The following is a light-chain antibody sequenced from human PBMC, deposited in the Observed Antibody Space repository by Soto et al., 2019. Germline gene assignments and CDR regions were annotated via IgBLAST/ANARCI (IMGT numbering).Light chain of an antibody. Sequence: DIVLTQSPGTLSLSPGERTTLSFRASQSISRYLAWYQQKPGQGPRLLIYGASSRATGIPDRFSGSGSGTDFTLTISRLEPEDFAVYYCQQYGSSPWTFGQGTKVDIK. V-gene: IGKV3-20*01. CDR3: QQYGSSPWT. J-gene: IGKJ1*01. CDR1: QSISRY. CDR2: GAS.